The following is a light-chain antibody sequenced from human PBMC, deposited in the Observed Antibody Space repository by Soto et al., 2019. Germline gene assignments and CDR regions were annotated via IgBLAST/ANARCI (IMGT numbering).Light chain of an antibody. J-gene: IGLJ3*02. Sequence: QSVLTQSPSVSGAPGQRVTISCTASSSNIGAGYDVHWYQQLPGTAPKLLIYGNTNRPSGVPDRFSGSKSGTSASLAITGLQAEDEADYYCQSYDSSLSAWVFGGGTKLTVL. CDR3: QSYDSSLSAWV. CDR1: SSNIGAGYD. V-gene: IGLV1-40*01. CDR2: GNT.